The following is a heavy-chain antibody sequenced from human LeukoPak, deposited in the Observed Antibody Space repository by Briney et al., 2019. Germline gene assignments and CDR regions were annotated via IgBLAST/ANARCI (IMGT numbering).Heavy chain of an antibody. Sequence: PSETLSLTCAVYGGSFSGYYWSWIRQPPGKGLEWIGEINHSGSTNYNPSLKSRVTISVDTSKNQFSLKLSSVTAADTAVYYCARSSSFLDYWGQGTLVTVSS. CDR3: ARSSSFLDY. D-gene: IGHD3-16*01. V-gene: IGHV4-34*01. CDR1: GGSFSGYY. CDR2: INHSGST. J-gene: IGHJ4*02.